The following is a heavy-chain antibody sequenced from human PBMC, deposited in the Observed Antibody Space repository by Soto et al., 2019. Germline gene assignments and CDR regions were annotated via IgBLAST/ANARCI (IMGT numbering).Heavy chain of an antibody. V-gene: IGHV4-59*01. CDR2: IYYSGST. J-gene: IGHJ4*02. CDR1: GGSISSYY. Sequence: SETLSLTCTVSGGSISSYYWSWIRQPPEKGLEWIGYIYYSGSTNYNPSLKSRVTISVDTSKNQFSLKLSSVTAADTAVYYCARDGVAAARNLGFDYWGQGTLVTVSS. CDR3: ARDGVAAARNLGFDY. D-gene: IGHD6-13*01.